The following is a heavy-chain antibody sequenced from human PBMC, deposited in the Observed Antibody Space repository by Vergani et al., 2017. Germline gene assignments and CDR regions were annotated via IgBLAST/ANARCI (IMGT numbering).Heavy chain of an antibody. D-gene: IGHD4-11*01. Sequence: QVQLQQWGGGLLKPSETLSLTCVVTGGSFTSYHWTWIRQSPGEGLEWVGDIDHTGRPDYNPSLKSRLTMSVDKSRNQFSLTLNSVTATDTAIYFCARVNTETNGHLYYYYYMDVGVQGTAVTV. CDR3: ARVNTETNGHLYYYYYMDV. CDR2: IDHTGRP. J-gene: IGHJ6*03. CDR1: GGSFTSYH. V-gene: IGHV4-34*01.